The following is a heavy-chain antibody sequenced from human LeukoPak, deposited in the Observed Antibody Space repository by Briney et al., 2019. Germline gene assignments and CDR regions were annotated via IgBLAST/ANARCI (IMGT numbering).Heavy chain of an antibody. CDR1: GGTFSNYA. D-gene: IGHD2-15*01. V-gene: IGHV1-69*06. CDR2: ILPIFGTT. Sequence: GASVKVSCKASGGTFSNYAFSWVRQAPGQGLEWMGRILPIFGTTNYAQNFQGRVTITADKYTSTVYMELSSLRSEGTAVYYCARDGRGGRENWFDPWGQGTLVTVSS. CDR3: ARDGRGGRENWFDP. J-gene: IGHJ5*02.